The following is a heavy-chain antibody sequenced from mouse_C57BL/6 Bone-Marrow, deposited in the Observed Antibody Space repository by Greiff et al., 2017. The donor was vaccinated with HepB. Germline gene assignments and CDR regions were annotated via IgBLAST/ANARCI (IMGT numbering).Heavy chain of an antibody. V-gene: IGHV1-82*01. Sequence: QVQLQQSGPELVKPGASVKISCKASGYAFSSSWMNWVKQRPGKGLEWIGRIYPGDGDTNYNGKFKGKATLPADKSSSTAYMQLSSLTSEDSAVYFCAIGTGDYAMDYWGQGTSVTVSS. CDR1: GYAFSSSW. CDR3: AIGTGDYAMDY. D-gene: IGHD4-1*01. J-gene: IGHJ4*01. CDR2: IYPGDGDT.